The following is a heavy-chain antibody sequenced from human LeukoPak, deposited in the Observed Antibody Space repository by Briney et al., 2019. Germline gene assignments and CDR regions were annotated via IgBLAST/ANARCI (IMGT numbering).Heavy chain of an antibody. V-gene: IGHV4-59*12. CDR1: GGSISSYY. Sequence: PSETLSLTCTVSGGSISSYYWSWIRQPPGKGLEWIGYIYHSGSTYYNPSLKSRVTISVDRSKNQFSLKLSSVTAADTAVYYCARTSVAARGGDFDYWGQGTLVTVSS. J-gene: IGHJ4*02. CDR3: ARTSVAARGGDFDY. D-gene: IGHD6-13*01. CDR2: IYHSGST.